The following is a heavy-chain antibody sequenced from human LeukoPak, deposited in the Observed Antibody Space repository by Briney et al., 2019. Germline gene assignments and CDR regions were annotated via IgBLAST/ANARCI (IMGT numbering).Heavy chain of an antibody. Sequence: GESLKISCKGSGXTFTNYWIGWVRQMPGKGLEWMGIIYPGNSDTRYSPSFQGRVTISADKSINTAYLQWSSLKASDTAIYYCARHGPLEMATTDIDYWGQGTLVTVSS. CDR3: ARHGPLEMATTDIDY. D-gene: IGHD5-24*01. V-gene: IGHV5-51*01. CDR1: GXTFTNYW. CDR2: IYPGNSDT. J-gene: IGHJ4*02.